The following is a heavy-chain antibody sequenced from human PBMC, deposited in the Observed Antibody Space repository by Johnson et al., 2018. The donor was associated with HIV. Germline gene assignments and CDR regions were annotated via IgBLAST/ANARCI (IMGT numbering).Heavy chain of an antibody. V-gene: IGHV3-30*04. CDR1: GFTFSSYA. CDR3: TRARYSSSWYNGDAFDI. CDR2: ISYDGTKT. J-gene: IGHJ3*02. Sequence: QVQLVESGGGVVQPGRSLRLSCAASGFTFSSYAMHWVRQAPGKGLEWVAVISYDGTKTYYVDSVKARFTISRDDARNTLYLQMNSLRSEDPALYYCTRARYSSSWYNGDAFDIWGQGTMVTVSS. D-gene: IGHD6-13*01.